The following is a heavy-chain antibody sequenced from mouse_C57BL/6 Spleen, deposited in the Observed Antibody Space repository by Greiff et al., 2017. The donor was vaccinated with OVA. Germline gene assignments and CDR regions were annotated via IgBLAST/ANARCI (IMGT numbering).Heavy chain of an antibody. V-gene: IGHV1-69*01. CDR3: ARVGRDYDGAWFAY. CDR1: GYTFTSYW. J-gene: IGHJ3*01. Sequence: VQLQQPGAELVMPGASVKLSCKASGYTFTSYWMHWVKQRPGQGLEWIGEIDPSDSYTNYNQKFKGKSTLTVDKSSSTAYMQLSSLTSEDSAVYYCARVGRDYDGAWFAYWGQGTLVTVSA. D-gene: IGHD2-4*01. CDR2: IDPSDSYT.